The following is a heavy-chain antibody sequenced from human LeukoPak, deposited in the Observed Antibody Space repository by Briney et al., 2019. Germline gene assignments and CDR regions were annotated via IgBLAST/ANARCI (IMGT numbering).Heavy chain of an antibody. CDR1: GFTFSSYA. D-gene: IGHD1-26*01. CDR2: ISCSGGST. J-gene: IGHJ3*02. CDR3: AKCITALLSPADAFDI. V-gene: IGHV3-23*01. Sequence: GSLRLSCAASGFTFSSYAMSWVRQAPGKGLEWISAISCSGGSTYYADSVKGRFTISRDNSKNTLHLQMNSLRAEDTAVYYCAKCITALLSPADAFDIWGQGTMVTVSS.